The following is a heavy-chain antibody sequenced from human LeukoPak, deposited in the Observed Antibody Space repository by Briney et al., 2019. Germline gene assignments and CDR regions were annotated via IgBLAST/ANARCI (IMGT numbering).Heavy chain of an antibody. D-gene: IGHD3-22*01. CDR3: AKDLRSGYYYDSTLDY. V-gene: IGHV3-33*06. CDR2: IWYDGSNK. Sequence: PGSSLRLSCAASGFTFSSYGMHWVRQAPGKGLEWVAVIWYDGSNKYYADSVKGRFTISRDNSKNTLYLQMNSLRAEDTAVYYCAKDLRSGYYYDSTLDYWGQGTLVTVSS. CDR1: GFTFSSYG. J-gene: IGHJ4*02.